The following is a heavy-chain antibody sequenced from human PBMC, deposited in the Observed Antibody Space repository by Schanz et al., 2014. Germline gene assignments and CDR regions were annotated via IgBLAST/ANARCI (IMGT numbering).Heavy chain of an antibody. D-gene: IGHD3-10*01. J-gene: IGHJ4*02. CDR3: ARRGIRGVFSSFDY. Sequence: QVQLVQSGAEVKKPGSSVKVSCKASGGTFTNYAINWVRQAPGQGLEWMGWINTNTGNPTYAQAFTGRFLFSLDTSVNTAYLQISSLEADDTAVYYCARRGIRGVFSSFDYWGLGTLVTVSS. CDR2: INTNTGNP. CDR1: GGTFTNYA. V-gene: IGHV7-4-1*02.